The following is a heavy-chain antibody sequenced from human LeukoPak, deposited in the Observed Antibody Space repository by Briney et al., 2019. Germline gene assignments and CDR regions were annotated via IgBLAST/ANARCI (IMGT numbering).Heavy chain of an antibody. V-gene: IGHV1-8*01. CDR2: MNPNSGNT. J-gene: IGHJ6*02. Sequence: ASVKVSCKASGYTFTSYDINWVRRATGQGLEWMGWMNPNSGNTGYAQKFQGRVTMTRNTSISTAYMELSSLRSEDTAVYYCARSGVDSSEDGMDVWGQGTTVTVSS. CDR3: ARSGVDSSEDGMDV. D-gene: IGHD6-19*01. CDR1: GYTFTSYD.